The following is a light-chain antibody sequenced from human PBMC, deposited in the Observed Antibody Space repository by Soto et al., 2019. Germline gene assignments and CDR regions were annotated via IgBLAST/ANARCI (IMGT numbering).Light chain of an antibody. J-gene: IGLJ2*01. Sequence: QSALTQPASVSGSPGQSITISCTGTSSDVGAYDYVSWYQQRPGKAPKLMIYDVTNRPSGVSNRFSGSKSGNTASLTISGLQAEDEADYYCSSYTSSSTSVVFGGGTKVTVL. V-gene: IGLV2-14*03. CDR3: SSYTSSSTSVV. CDR2: DVT. CDR1: SSDVGAYDY.